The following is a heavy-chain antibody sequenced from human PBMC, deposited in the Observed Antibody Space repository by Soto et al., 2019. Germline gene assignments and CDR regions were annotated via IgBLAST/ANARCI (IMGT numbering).Heavy chain of an antibody. J-gene: IGHJ4*02. CDR2: IIPILGIA. CDR1: GGTFSSCT. CDR3: ARTFYDILTGYPSPYDY. V-gene: IGHV1-69*02. Sequence: GASVKVSCKASGGTFSSCTISWVRQAPGQGLEWMGRIIPILGIANYAQKFQGRVTITADKSTSTAYMELSSLRSEDTAVYYCARTFYDILTGYPSPYDYWGQGTLVTVSS. D-gene: IGHD3-9*01.